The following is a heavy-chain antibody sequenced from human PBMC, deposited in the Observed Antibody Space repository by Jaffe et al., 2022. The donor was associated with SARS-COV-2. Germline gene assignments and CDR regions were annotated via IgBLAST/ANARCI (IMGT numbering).Heavy chain of an antibody. CDR3: ARLFNDYIWGSYRPDHYYFYYMDV. CDR2: IYPGDSDI. J-gene: IGHJ6*03. CDR1: GYSFNSYW. V-gene: IGHV5-51*01. D-gene: IGHD3-16*02. Sequence: EVQLVQSGAEVKKPGESLKISCKGSGYSFNSYWIGWVRQMPGKGLEWVGIIYPGDSDIRYSPSFQGQVTISADRSINTAYLQWSSLKASDTAMYYCARLFNDYIWGSYRPDHYYFYYMDVWGKGTTVTVSS.